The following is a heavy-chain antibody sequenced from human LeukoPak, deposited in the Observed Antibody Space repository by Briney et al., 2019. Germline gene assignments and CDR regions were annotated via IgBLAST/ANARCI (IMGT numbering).Heavy chain of an antibody. D-gene: IGHD3-16*01. CDR1: GGSISSFY. CDR2: MSNSGST. CDR3: AGGNYDDSYAYGGDFDS. Sequence: KPSETLSLTCSVSGGSISSFYWNWIRQPPGKGLEWIGYMSNSGSTNYNPSLKSRLTISVDTSKNHLSLRLSSVTAADTAGYYCAGGNYDDSYAYGGDFDSWGQGTLVTVSS. J-gene: IGHJ4*02. V-gene: IGHV4-59*01.